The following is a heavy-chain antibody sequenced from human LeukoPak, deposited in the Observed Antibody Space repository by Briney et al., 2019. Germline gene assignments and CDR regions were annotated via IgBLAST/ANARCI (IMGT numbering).Heavy chain of an antibody. Sequence: GGSLRLSCAASGFTFSSYIMNWVRQAPGKGLEWVSDISSSSSTIKYADFVKGRFTISRDNAKNSLYLQMNSLRSDDTAVYYCARSSYDYVWGSYRRIIPGAFDIWGQGTMVTVSS. J-gene: IGHJ3*02. CDR1: GFTFSSYI. CDR2: ISSSSSTI. CDR3: ARSSYDYVWGSYRRIIPGAFDI. V-gene: IGHV3-48*04. D-gene: IGHD3-16*02.